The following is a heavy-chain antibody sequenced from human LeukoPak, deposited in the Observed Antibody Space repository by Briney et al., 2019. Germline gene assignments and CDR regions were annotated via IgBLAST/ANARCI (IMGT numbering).Heavy chain of an antibody. D-gene: IGHD2-8*02. CDR2: VQPDSGGT. Sequence: ASGKVSCKASGYTFTQYYMHWVRQPHGQGLGWMGLVQPDSGGTVYDRKFEGRVTMTSDTSISTVYMELNSLTSDDTAVYYCSTEDKGCTSDNGGDYWGQGALGTVSS. V-gene: IGHV1-2*02. J-gene: IGHJ4*02. CDR1: GYTFTQYY. CDR3: STEDKGCTSDNGGDY.